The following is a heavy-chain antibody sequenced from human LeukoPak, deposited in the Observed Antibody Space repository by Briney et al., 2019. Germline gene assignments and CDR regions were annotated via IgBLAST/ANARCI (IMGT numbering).Heavy chain of an antibody. Sequence: ASVKVSCKASGYTITSYDINWVRQATGQRLEWMGWMNPNSGNTGYAQKFQGRVTMTRNTSISTAYMELSSLRSEDTAVYYCARDARRGVELKAFDIWGQGTMVTVSS. CDR3: ARDARRGVELKAFDI. CDR2: MNPNSGNT. V-gene: IGHV1-8*01. CDR1: GYTITSYD. J-gene: IGHJ3*02. D-gene: IGHD1-7*01.